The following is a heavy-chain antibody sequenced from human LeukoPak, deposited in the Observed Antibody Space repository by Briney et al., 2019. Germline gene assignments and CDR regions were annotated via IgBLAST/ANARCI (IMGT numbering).Heavy chain of an antibody. D-gene: IGHD3-10*01. CDR2: IFNSGRT. Sequence: SETLSLTCTVSGGSISSSKYYWGWIRQPPGKGLEWIGTIFNSGRTYYNPSLKSRVTISVDTSKNQFSLKLSSVTAADTAVYYCARARRLWFGELLSGGRYYFDYWGQGTLVTVSS. CDR1: GGSISSSKYY. J-gene: IGHJ4*02. CDR3: ARARRLWFGELLSGGRYYFDY. V-gene: IGHV4-39*07.